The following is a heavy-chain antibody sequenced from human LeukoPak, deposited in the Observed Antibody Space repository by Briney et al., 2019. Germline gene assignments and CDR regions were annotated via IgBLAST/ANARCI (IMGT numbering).Heavy chain of an antibody. CDR1: GFTFSNYA. CDR2: ISGSGGRT. J-gene: IGHJ5*02. Sequence: PGRSLRLSCAASGFTFSNYAMHWVRQAPGKGLEWVSAISGSGGRTYYADSVKGRFTISRDNSKNTLSLQMNSLRAEDTAVYYCAKDGPNWNSNWFDPWGQGTLVTVSS. CDR3: AKDGPNWNSNWFDP. V-gene: IGHV3-23*01. D-gene: IGHD1-1*01.